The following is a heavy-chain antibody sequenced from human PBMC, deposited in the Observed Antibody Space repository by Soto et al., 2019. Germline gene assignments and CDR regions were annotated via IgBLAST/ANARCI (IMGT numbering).Heavy chain of an antibody. CDR2: IYYSGST. D-gene: IGHD1-7*01. CDR3: ARNVRGYWNSGLDY. J-gene: IGHJ4*02. Sequence: SETLSLTCTVSGGSISSGGYYWSWIRQHPGKGLEWIGYIYYSGSTYYNPSLKSRVTISVDTSKNQFSLKLSSVTAADTAVYYSARNVRGYWNSGLDYWGQGTLVTVSS. CDR1: GGSISSGGYY. V-gene: IGHV4-31*03.